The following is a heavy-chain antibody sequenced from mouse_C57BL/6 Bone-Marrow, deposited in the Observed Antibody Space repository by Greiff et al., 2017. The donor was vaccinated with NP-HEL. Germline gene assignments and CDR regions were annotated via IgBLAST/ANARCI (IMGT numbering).Heavy chain of an antibody. Sequence: DVKLVESEGGLVQPGSSLKLSCTASGFTFSDYYLAWVRQVPAKGLEWVANINYDGSSTYYLDSLKSRFIISRDNAKNILYLQMSSLKSEDTATYYCARDDDGYFDYWGQGTTLTVSS. CDR3: ARDDDGYFDY. J-gene: IGHJ2*01. V-gene: IGHV5-16*01. CDR2: INYDGSST. D-gene: IGHD2-3*01. CDR1: GFTFSDYY.